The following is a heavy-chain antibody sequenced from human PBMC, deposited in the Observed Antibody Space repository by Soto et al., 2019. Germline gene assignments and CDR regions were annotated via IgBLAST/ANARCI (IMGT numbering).Heavy chain of an antibody. CDR2: IHSSGSI. CDR1: GGSISSDDYY. Sequence: SETLSLTCTVSGGSISSDDYYWSWIRQAPGRGLEWIGYIHSSGSIYYNPSLKSRATMSIDTAGNQFSLKVSSVTVADTALYFCARQRTSVMTQAYFDVWGPGSLVTVSS. J-gene: IGHJ4*02. CDR3: ARQRTSVMTQAYFDV. D-gene: IGHD3-22*01. V-gene: IGHV4-30-4*01.